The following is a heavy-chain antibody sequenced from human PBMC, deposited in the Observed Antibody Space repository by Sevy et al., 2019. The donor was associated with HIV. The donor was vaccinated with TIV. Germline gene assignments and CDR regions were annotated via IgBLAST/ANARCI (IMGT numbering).Heavy chain of an antibody. Sequence: GRSLRLSCVASGFTFSKYSMNWVRQATGKGLQSVSFISSSGSTVYHADSVRGRFTSSRDNAKNSLYLQMNSLRDEDRAVYYCARDLRMVVSPPPRYFYFYGMDVWGQGTTVTVSS. J-gene: IGHJ6*02. CDR1: GFTFSKYS. V-gene: IGHV3-48*02. D-gene: IGHD2-15*01. CDR3: ARDLRMVVSPPPRYFYFYGMDV. CDR2: ISSSGSTV.